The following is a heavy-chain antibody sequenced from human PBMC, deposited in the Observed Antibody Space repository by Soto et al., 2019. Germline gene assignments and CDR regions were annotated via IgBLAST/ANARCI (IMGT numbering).Heavy chain of an antibody. CDR3: ARDDSSSWGRADY. V-gene: IGHV1-18*04. J-gene: IGHJ4*02. CDR1: GYTFTNYG. D-gene: IGHD6-13*01. CDR2: FSAYNGNT. Sequence: QVQLVQSGAEVKKPGASVTVSCKASGYTFTNYGFSWVRQAPGQGVEWMGWFSAYNGNTNHAQKLQGRVTMTTDTSTSTGYMELMSLRSDDTAIYYCARDDSSSWGRADYWGQGTLVTVSS.